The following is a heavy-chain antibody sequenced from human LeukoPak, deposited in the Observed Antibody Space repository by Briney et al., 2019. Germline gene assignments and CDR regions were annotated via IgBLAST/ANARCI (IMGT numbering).Heavy chain of an antibody. V-gene: IGHV4-39*07. CDR3: ARASMVRGVTIWFDP. J-gene: IGHJ5*02. CDR2: IYYSGST. Sequence: SETLSLTCTVSGGSISSYYWGWIRQPPGKGLEWIGSIYYSGSTYYNPSLKSRVTISVDTSKNQFSLKLSSVTAADTAVYYCARASMVRGVTIWFDPWGQGTLVTVSS. D-gene: IGHD3-10*01. CDR1: GGSISSYY.